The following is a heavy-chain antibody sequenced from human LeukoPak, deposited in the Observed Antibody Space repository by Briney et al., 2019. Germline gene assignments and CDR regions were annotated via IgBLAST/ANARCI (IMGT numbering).Heavy chain of an antibody. Sequence: ASVKVSCKASGYTFTCYYMHWVRQAPGQGLEWMGRINPNSGGTNYAQKFQGRVTITRDTSISTAYMELSRLRSDDTAVYYCARVYYDSSGYYRIDSWGQGTLVTVSS. CDR2: INPNSGGT. D-gene: IGHD3-22*01. V-gene: IGHV1-2*06. J-gene: IGHJ4*02. CDR3: ARVYYDSSGYYRIDS. CDR1: GYTFTCYY.